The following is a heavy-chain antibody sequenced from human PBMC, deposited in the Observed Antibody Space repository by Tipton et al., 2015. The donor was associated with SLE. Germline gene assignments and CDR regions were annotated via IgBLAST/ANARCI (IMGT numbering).Heavy chain of an antibody. V-gene: IGHV4-39*06. J-gene: IGHJ4*02. CDR1: GDSIGSNIYY. CDR3: VRRRRGQQLVRQGWL. Sequence: TLSLTCTVSGDSIGSNIYYWVWIRQPPGKTLEWIGALYYHETTYYNPSLKSRVTVSVDTSRTEIPLSLSSLTAADTAVYYCVRRRRGQQLVRQGWLWGEGTLVSVSS. D-gene: IGHD6-13*01. CDR2: LYYHETT.